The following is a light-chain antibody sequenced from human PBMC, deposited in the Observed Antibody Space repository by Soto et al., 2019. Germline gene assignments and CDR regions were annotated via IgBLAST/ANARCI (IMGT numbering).Light chain of an antibody. V-gene: IGKV3-15*01. CDR2: GAS. CDR3: QQYYDWQRT. J-gene: IGKJ4*01. Sequence: EKVMTQSPAALSVSPGERATLSCRASQSVNSNLAWYQRKPGQAPRLLLYGASTRATGIPARFSGSASGTEFPLTISSLQHEDAAVYYCQQYYDWQRTFGGGTKVEIK. CDR1: QSVNSN.